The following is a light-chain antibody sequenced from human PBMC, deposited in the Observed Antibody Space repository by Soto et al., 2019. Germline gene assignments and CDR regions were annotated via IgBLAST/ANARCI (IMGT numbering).Light chain of an antibody. CDR2: DAS. CDR1: QNINNY. Sequence: IHMTQSPSSLSASVGYRVTLTCQASQNINNYLNWYQQKPGRAPKILIYDASNLEAGVPSRFRGSGSGTDFTFTISRLKPEDIATYYCQQYENLPTFGQGTRLEIK. CDR3: QQYENLPT. V-gene: IGKV1-33*01. J-gene: IGKJ5*01.